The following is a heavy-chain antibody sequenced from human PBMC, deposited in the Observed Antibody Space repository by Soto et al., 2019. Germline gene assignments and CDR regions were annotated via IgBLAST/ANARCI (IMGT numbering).Heavy chain of an antibody. CDR3: ARGPAPAGINYGVDWNWFAP. J-gene: IGHJ5*02. Sequence: SVKVSCKASGGTFSSYTISWVRQAPGQGLEWMGRIIPILGIANYAQKFQGRVTITADKSTSTAYMELSSLRSEDTAVYYCARGPAPAGINYGVDWNWFAPLGQGTLV. D-gene: IGHD4-17*01. CDR2: IIPILGIA. V-gene: IGHV1-69*02. CDR1: GGTFSSYT.